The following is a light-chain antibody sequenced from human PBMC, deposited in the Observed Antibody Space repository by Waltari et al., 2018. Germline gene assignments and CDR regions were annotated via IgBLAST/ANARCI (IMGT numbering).Light chain of an antibody. CDR1: SGHSSYA. CDR3: QTWDTGTHVV. V-gene: IGLV4-69*01. CDR2: VSSAGSH. Sequence: QVVLTQSPSASASLGASVKLTCTLSSGHSSYAIAWPQPQPGKGPRYLMKVSSAGSHQKGDGIPDRLSGSSSGTERYLTISSVQSEDEADYYCQTWDTGTHVVFGGGTKLTVL. J-gene: IGLJ2*01.